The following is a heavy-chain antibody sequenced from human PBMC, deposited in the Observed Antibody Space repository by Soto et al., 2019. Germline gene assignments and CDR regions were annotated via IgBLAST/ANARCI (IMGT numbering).Heavy chain of an antibody. Sequence: EVQLVESGGGLVQPGRSLRLSCAASGFTFDDYAMHWVRQAPGKGLEWVSGISWNSGSIGDADSVKGRFTISRDNAKNSLYLQMNSLRAEDTALYYCAKGDALYQLLREYWGFDYWGQGTLVTVSS. CDR1: GFTFDDYA. J-gene: IGHJ4*02. D-gene: IGHD2-2*01. CDR3: AKGDALYQLLREYWGFDY. CDR2: ISWNSGSI. V-gene: IGHV3-9*01.